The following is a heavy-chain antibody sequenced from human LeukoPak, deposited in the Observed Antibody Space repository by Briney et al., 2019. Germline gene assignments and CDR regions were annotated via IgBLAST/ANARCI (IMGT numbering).Heavy chain of an antibody. D-gene: IGHD1-26*01. V-gene: IGHV3-21*01. CDR1: GFTFSTYN. J-gene: IGHJ4*02. Sequence: GSLRLSCAASGFTFSTYNMNWVRQAPGKGLEWVSSISGSSSYIYYADSVKGRFSISRDNAKNSLYLQMNSLRAEDTAVYYCARDLLGWELHYFDYWGQGTLVTVSS. CDR2: ISGSSSYI. CDR3: ARDLLGWELHYFDY.